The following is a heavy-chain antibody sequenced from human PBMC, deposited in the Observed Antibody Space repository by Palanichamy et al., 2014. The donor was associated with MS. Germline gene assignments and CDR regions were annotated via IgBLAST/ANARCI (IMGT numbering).Heavy chain of an antibody. Sequence: VQXQQQQTXEPPQTLSLTCGPSPGDSVSSNSAAWNWIRQSPSRGLEWLGRTYYRSKWYNDYAVSVKSRITINPDTSKNQFSLQLNSVTPEDTAVYYCAREFNYYDSSGYYYYYGMDVWGQGTTVTVSS. V-gene: IGHV6-1*01. CDR3: AREFNYYDSSGYYYYYGMDV. D-gene: IGHD3-22*01. CDR1: GDSVSSNSAA. J-gene: IGHJ6*02. CDR2: TYYRSKWYN.